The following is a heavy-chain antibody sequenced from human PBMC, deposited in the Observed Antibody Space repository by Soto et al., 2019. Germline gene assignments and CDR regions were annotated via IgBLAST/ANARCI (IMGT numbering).Heavy chain of an antibody. CDR1: GFTFSSYR. D-gene: IGHD1-26*01. Sequence: PXGSLRLSCPASGFTFSSYRMNWVRQAPGKGLEWVSSISSSSSYIYYADSVKGRFTISRDNAKNSLYLQMNSLRAEDTAVYYCARDSYGEYVHHWGQGTLVTVSS. CDR3: ARDSYGEYVHH. V-gene: IGHV3-21*01. J-gene: IGHJ1*01. CDR2: ISSSSSYI.